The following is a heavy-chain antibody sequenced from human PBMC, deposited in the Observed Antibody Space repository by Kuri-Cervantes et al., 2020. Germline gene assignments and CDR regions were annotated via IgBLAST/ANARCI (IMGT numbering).Heavy chain of an antibody. J-gene: IGHJ4*02. CDR2: MNPNSANT. Sequence: ASVKVSCKVSGYTLTELSMHWVRQATGQGLEWVGWMNPNSANTGYAQKFQGRVTMTRNTSISTAYMELSGLRSEDTAVYYCARGEWHSSGWYALDWWGQGTLVTVSS. CDR1: GYTLTELS. D-gene: IGHD6-19*01. CDR3: ARGEWHSSGWYALDW. V-gene: IGHV1-8*01.